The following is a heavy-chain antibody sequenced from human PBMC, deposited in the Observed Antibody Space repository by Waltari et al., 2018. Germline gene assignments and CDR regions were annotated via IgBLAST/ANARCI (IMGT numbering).Heavy chain of an antibody. CDR1: GFTFRISG. CDR3: ARLATRGLRLTYFDY. CDR2: IWYDGSNK. Sequence: QVQLVESGGGVVQPGRSLRLSCAASGFTFRISGMPWVRQAPGKGLEWVAVIWYDGSNKYYADSVKGRFTISRDNSKNTLYLQMNSLRAEDTAVYYCARLATRGLRLTYFDYWGQGTLVTVSS. V-gene: IGHV3-33*01. D-gene: IGHD5-12*01. J-gene: IGHJ4*02.